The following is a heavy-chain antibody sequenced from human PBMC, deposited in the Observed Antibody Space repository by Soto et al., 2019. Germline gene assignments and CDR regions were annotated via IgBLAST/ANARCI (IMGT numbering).Heavy chain of an antibody. CDR3: AVRAPFSY. CDR2: ISLDGSNT. D-gene: IGHD3-3*01. CDR1: GFTFSTYA. V-gene: IGHV3-30-3*01. J-gene: IGHJ4*02. Sequence: QVQLVESGGGMVQPGRSLRLSCAASGFTFSTYAMHWVRQAPGKGLEWVALISLDGSNTYYADSVKGRFTISRDNSENSLYLHMTSLRADDTAVYYCAVRAPFSYWGQGTLVTVSS.